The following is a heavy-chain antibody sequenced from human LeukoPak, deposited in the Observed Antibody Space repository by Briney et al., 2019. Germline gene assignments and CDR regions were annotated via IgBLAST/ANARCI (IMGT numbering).Heavy chain of an antibody. D-gene: IGHD6-19*01. Sequence: PSETLSLTCTVSGGSISSYYWSWIRHPPGKGLEGIGYIYYSGSTNYNPSLKSRVTISVDTSQNQFSLKLSSVTAADTAVYYCARRGSGWYSWGQGTLVTVSS. V-gene: IGHV4-59*08. CDR3: ARRGSGWYS. J-gene: IGHJ4*02. CDR2: IYYSGST. CDR1: GGSISSYY.